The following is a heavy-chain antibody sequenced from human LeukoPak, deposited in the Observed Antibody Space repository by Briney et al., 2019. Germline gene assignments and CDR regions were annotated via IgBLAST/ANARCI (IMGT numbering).Heavy chain of an antibody. D-gene: IGHD6-13*01. Sequence: PSETLSLTCTVSGGSISSNSYCWGWIRQPPGKGLEWIGYIFYSGSTNYNPSLKSRVTISVDTSTNQFSLKLTSVTAADTAVYYCARRVISSWYVDYWGQGTLVTVSS. CDR3: ARRVISSWYVDY. CDR2: IFYSGST. J-gene: IGHJ4*02. CDR1: GGSISSNSYC. V-gene: IGHV4-61*05.